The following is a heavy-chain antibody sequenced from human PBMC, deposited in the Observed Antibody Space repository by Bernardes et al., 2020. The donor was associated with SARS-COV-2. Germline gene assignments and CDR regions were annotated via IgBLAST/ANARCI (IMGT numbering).Heavy chain of an antibody. Sequence: ASVKVSCMVSGYTLTELSMHWVRQAPGKGLEWMGGFDPEDGETIYAQKFQGRVTMTEDTSTDTAYMELSSLRSEDTAVYYCATGPPTIFAGNWFDPWGQGTLVTVSS. V-gene: IGHV1-24*01. CDR2: FDPEDGET. CDR1: GYTLTELS. D-gene: IGHD3-3*01. CDR3: ATGPPTIFAGNWFDP. J-gene: IGHJ5*02.